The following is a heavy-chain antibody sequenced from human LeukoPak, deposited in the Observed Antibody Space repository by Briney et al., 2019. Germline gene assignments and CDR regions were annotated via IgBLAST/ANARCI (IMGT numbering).Heavy chain of an antibody. J-gene: IGHJ5*02. Sequence: SETLSLTCTVSGVSISSYYWSWIRQPPGKGLEWIGYIYYSGSTNYNPSLKSRVTISVDTSKNQFSLKLSSVTAADTAVYYCARDMDYGGNSGFDPWGQGTLVTVSS. CDR2: IYYSGST. V-gene: IGHV4-59*01. CDR1: GVSISSYY. CDR3: ARDMDYGGNSGFDP. D-gene: IGHD4-23*01.